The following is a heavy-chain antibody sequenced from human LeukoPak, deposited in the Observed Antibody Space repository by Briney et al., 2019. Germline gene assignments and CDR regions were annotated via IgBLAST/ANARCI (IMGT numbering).Heavy chain of an antibody. CDR1: GVSISSYY. CDR2: VYYSGST. J-gene: IGHJ4*02. V-gene: IGHV4-59*01. CDR3: ARGSGGSHYDY. Sequence: PSETLSLTCTVSGVSISSYYWNWVRQPPGKGLEWIGFVYYSGSTNYNPSLKSRVTISVDTSKNQFSLKLSSVTAADTVVYYCARGSGGSHYDYWGQGTLVTVSS. D-gene: IGHD1-26*01.